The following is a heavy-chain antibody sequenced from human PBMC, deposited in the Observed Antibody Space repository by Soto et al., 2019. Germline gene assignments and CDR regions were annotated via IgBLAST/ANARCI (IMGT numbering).Heavy chain of an antibody. CDR2: MNPNSGNT. CDR1: GYTFTSYD. CDR3: ARERTVAGNDY. Sequence: QVQLVQSGAEVKKPGASVKVSCKASGYTFTSYDINWVRQATGQGLEWMGWMNPNSGNTGYAQKFQGSVTMTRNTTTSTVYMELRSLRSEDAAVYYCARERTVAGNDYWGQGTLVTVSS. D-gene: IGHD6-19*01. J-gene: IGHJ4*02. V-gene: IGHV1-8*01.